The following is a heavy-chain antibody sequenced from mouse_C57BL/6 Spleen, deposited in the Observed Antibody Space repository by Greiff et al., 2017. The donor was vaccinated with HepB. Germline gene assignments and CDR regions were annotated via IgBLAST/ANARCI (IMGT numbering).Heavy chain of an antibody. Sequence: QVQLQQPGAELVKPGASVKLSCKASGYTFTSYWMQWVKQRPGQGLEWIGEIDPSDSYTNYNQKFKGKATLTVDTSSSTAYMQLSSLTSEDSAVYYCARRTAQAIDYYAMYYWGQGTSVTVSS. J-gene: IGHJ4*01. D-gene: IGHD3-2*02. CDR2: IDPSDSYT. CDR1: GYTFTSYW. V-gene: IGHV1-50*01. CDR3: ARRTAQAIDYYAMYY.